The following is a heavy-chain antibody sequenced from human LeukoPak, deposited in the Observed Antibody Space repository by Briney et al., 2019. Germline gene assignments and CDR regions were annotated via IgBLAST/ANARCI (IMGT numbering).Heavy chain of an antibody. Sequence: SQTLSLTCTVSGGSISSGAYYWSWIRQPPGKGLEWIGRIYTSGSTNYNPSLKSRVTISVDTSKNQFSLKLSSVTAADTAVYYCACGENYYFDYWGQGTLVTVSS. V-gene: IGHV4-61*02. CDR1: GGSISSGAYY. CDR3: ACGENYYFDY. J-gene: IGHJ4*02. D-gene: IGHD2-21*01. CDR2: IYTSGST.